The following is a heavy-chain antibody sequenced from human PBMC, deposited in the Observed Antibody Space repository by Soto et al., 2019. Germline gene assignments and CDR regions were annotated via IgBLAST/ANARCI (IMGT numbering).Heavy chain of an antibody. Sequence: QLQLHESGPGLVKPSETLSLTCNVSGDSIGRFYWSWIRQSAGKGLEWIGRVYSTGGVTYNPALKGRVTISLDRSNNLVSLEMNSVTAADTAVYFCARDLSGTGLDIWGRGTRVSVSS. CDR1: GDSIGRFY. CDR3: ARDLSGTGLDI. J-gene: IGHJ6*02. D-gene: IGHD1-26*01. CDR2: VYSTGGV. V-gene: IGHV4-4*07.